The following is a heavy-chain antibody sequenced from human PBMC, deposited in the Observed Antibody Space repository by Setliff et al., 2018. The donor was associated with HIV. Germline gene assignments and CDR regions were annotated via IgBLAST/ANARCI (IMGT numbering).Heavy chain of an antibody. J-gene: IGHJ4*02. D-gene: IGHD2-15*01. CDR3: AADRIVLGDY. CDR1: GFTFSSYG. V-gene: IGHV3-74*01. Sequence: GGSLRLSCAASGFTFSSYGMHWVRQAPGKGLVWVSRINSDGSSTTYADSVKGRCTISRDNAKNTLYLQMNSLRVEDTAVYYCAADRIVLGDYWGQGTLVTVSS. CDR2: INSDGSST.